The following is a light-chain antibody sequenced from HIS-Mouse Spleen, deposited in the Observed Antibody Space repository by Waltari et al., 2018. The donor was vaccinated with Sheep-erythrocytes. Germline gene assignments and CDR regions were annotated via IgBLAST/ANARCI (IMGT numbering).Light chain of an antibody. J-gene: IGLJ2*01. CDR1: NIGSQT. Sequence: SYELTQPLSVSVALGQTARTTCGGTNIGSQTVHWYQQKPGQTPVLVIYRDSNRPSGIPERFSGSNSGNTATLTISRAQAGDEADYYCQVWDSSTVVFGGGTKLTVL. CDR2: RDS. V-gene: IGLV3-9*01. CDR3: QVWDSSTVV.